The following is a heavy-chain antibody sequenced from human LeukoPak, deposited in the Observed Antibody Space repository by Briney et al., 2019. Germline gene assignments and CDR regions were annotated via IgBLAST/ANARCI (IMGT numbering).Heavy chain of an antibody. CDR1: GFTFSRYW. J-gene: IGHJ5*02. CDR3: AREGYDILTGKNWFDP. Sequence: GGSLRLSCAASGFTFSRYWMSWVRQAPGKGLGWVANINGDGGAKYYVDSVKGRFTISRDNAKNSLYLQMNSLRAEDTAVYYCAREGYDILTGKNWFDPWGQGTLVTVSS. V-gene: IGHV3-7*01. D-gene: IGHD3-9*01. CDR2: INGDGGAK.